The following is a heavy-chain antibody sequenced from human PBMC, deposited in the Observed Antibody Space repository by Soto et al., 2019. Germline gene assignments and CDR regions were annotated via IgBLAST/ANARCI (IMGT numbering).Heavy chain of an antibody. J-gene: IGHJ4*02. Sequence: GGSLRLSCAASGFTFSSYDMHWVRQATGKGLEWVSAIGTAGDTYYPGSVKGRFTISRENAKNSLYLQMNSLRAEDTAVYYCARVSRFWSGYSLDYYFDYWGQGTLVTVSS. CDR1: GFTFSSYD. D-gene: IGHD3-3*01. V-gene: IGHV3-13*01. CDR2: IGTAGDT. CDR3: ARVSRFWSGYSLDYYFDY.